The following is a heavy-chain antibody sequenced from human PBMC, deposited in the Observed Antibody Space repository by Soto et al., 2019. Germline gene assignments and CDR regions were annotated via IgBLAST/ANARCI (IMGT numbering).Heavy chain of an antibody. CDR3: AKARVMNNWFDP. D-gene: IGHD3-16*01. CDR1: GGSISYYY. J-gene: IGHJ5*02. Sequence: SETLSLTCTVSGGSISYYYWSWIRHFPGKGLEWFGYIYYSGSTNYNPSFKSRVNISVDTSKNQFSLKLSSVTAADTAVYYCAKARVMNNWFDPWGQGTLVTVSS. CDR2: IYYSGST. V-gene: IGHV4-59*01.